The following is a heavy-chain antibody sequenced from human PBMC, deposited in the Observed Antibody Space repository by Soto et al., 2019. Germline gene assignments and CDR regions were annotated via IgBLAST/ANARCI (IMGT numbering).Heavy chain of an antibody. CDR2: ISWNGDTT. V-gene: IGHV3-43*01. D-gene: IGHD1-26*01. CDR3: ATDFGRGQLLGFDY. J-gene: IGHJ4*01. Sequence: PXGSLRLSCAACGFILDDYTMHWVRKDPGKGLEWVSLISWNGDTTYYAESVKGRFTISRDSSNNSLYLQMNSLRIEDSALYYCATDFGRGQLLGFDYCGHGTLVTVYS. CDR1: GFILDDYT.